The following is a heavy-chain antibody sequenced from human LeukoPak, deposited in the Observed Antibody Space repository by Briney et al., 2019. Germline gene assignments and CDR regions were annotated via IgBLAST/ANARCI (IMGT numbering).Heavy chain of an antibody. J-gene: IGHJ4*02. CDR2: IYHSGST. V-gene: IGHV4-4*02. D-gene: IGHD2-2*01. CDR3: AGRHQLFPFDH. CDR1: GGSISSSNW. Sequence: SETLSLTCAVSGGSISSSNWWSWVRQPPGKGLGWSGEIYHSGSTNYHPSLKSRVTISVDKSKNQFSLRLTSVTAADTAVYYCAGRHQLFPFDHWGQGTLVTVSS.